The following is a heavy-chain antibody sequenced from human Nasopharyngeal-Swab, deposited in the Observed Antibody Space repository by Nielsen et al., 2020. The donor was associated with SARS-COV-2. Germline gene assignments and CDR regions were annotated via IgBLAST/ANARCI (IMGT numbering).Heavy chain of an antibody. V-gene: IGHV3-21*01. Sequence: GESLKISCAASGFTFSSYSMNWVRQAPGKGLEWVSSISSSSSYIYYADSVKGRFTISRDNAKNSLYLQMNSLRAEDTAVYYCARGGDYSPSAYYYYYGMDVWGQGTTVTVSS. D-gene: IGHD4-11*01. CDR1: GFTFSSYS. J-gene: IGHJ6*02. CDR2: ISSSSSYI. CDR3: ARGGDYSPSAYYYYYGMDV.